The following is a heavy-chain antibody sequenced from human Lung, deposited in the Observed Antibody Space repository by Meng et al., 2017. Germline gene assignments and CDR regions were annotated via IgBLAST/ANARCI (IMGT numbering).Heavy chain of an antibody. J-gene: IGHJ4*02. D-gene: IGHD6-13*01. CDR3: TTEGEVAAGNDY. CDR2: IKSKTDGGTT. V-gene: IGHV3-15*01. CDR1: GVTSSNAW. Sequence: EVQLVESGGGLVKPGGSRRLSCAASGVTSSNAWRSGVRQAPGKGLEGVASIKSKTDGGTTDYAAPVKGRFTNSRGDSKNTLFLQMNSLKTEDTAVYYCTTEGEVAAGNDYWGQGTLVTVSS.